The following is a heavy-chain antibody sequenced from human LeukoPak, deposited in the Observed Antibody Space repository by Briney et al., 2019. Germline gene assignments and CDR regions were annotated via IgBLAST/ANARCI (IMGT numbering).Heavy chain of an antibody. V-gene: IGHV3-23*01. CDR3: AKASWRQLWSYYFDY. Sequence: GGSLRLSCAASGFTFSSYAMSWVRQAPGKGLEWVSAISGSGGSTYYADSVKGRFTISRDNSKNTLYLQMSSLRAEDTAVYYCAKASWRQLWSYYFDYWGQGTLVTVSS. CDR2: ISGSGGST. D-gene: IGHD5-18*01. CDR1: GFTFSSYA. J-gene: IGHJ4*02.